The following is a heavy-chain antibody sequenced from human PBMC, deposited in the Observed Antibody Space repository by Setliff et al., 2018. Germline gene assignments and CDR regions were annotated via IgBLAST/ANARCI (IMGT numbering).Heavy chain of an antibody. CDR2: VYHSGSS. V-gene: IGHV4-38-2*02. Sequence: SETLSLTCTVSGYPISRGFYWGWIRQSPGKGLEWIGSVYHSGSSYRNPSLRSRIAVSVDTSKNQFSLRLNSVTAADTAVYFCARAAARAEYSDSSAYLPFDFWGVGTLVTVSS. CDR3: ARAAARAEYSDSSAYLPFDF. D-gene: IGHD3-16*01. J-gene: IGHJ4*02. CDR1: GYPISRGFY.